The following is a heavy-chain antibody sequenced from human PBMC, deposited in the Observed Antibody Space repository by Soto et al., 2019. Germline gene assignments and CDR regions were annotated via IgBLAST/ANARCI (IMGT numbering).Heavy chain of an antibody. V-gene: IGHV4-39*01. J-gene: IGHJ4*02. CDR3: ARPMPRYCSGGSCFDY. CDR2: IYYSGST. Sequence: SETLSLTCTVSGGSISSSSYYWGWIRQPPGKGLEWIGSIYYSGSTYYNPSLKSRVTISVDTSKNQFSLKLSSVTAADTAVYYCARPMPRYCSGGSCFDYWGQGTLVTVSS. CDR1: GGSISSSSYY. D-gene: IGHD2-15*01.